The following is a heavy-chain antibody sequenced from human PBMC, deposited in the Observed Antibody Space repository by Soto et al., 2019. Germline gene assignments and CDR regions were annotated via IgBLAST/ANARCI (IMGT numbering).Heavy chain of an antibody. Sequence: EVQLLESGGGLVQPGGSLRLSCAASGFSFSSHAMNWVRQAPGMGLEWVSTISNSGSTYYADSAKGRFTISRDSSKHTLYLQMNSLRAEDTAVYYCAKDREGYCSSTSCLYYFDSWGQGTLVTVSS. CDR3: AKDREGYCSSTSCLYYFDS. V-gene: IGHV3-23*01. J-gene: IGHJ4*02. CDR2: ISNSGST. CDR1: GFSFSSHA. D-gene: IGHD2-2*01.